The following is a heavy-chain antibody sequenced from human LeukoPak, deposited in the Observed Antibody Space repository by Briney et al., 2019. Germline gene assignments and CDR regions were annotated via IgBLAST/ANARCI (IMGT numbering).Heavy chain of an antibody. J-gene: IGHJ3*02. V-gene: IGHV3-21*01. CDR1: GFTFSSYS. CDR2: ISSSSSYI. CDR3: AKGEKQLTFIRGYTFNI. D-gene: IGHD3-10*01. Sequence: GGSLRLSCAASGFTFSSYSMNWVRQAPGKGLEWVSCISSSSSYIYYADSVKGRFTISRDNSKNTLYLHMNSLRAEDTAVYYCAKGEKQLTFIRGYTFNIWGQGTMVTVSS.